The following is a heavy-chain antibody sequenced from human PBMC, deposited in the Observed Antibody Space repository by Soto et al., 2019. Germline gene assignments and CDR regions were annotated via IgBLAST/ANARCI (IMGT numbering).Heavy chain of an antibody. J-gene: IGHJ3*02. CDR3: AHSRGVVAHVIDAFDI. CDR1: GFSLSTSRVG. CDR2: IYWDDDK. V-gene: IGHV2-5*02. D-gene: IGHD2-15*01. Sequence: QITLKESGPTLVQPTQTLTLTCTFSGFSLSTSRVGVGWIRQPPGKALAWLALIYWDDDKRYSPSLKSRLTITKDTSKNEVALTMTDMDPGDTATHYCAHSRGVVAHVIDAFDIWGQGTMVTVSS.